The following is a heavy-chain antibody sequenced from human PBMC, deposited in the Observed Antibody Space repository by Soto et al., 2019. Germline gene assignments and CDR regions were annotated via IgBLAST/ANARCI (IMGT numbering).Heavy chain of an antibody. CDR3: AQDRSGSFPFYYGMDV. CDR2: IHTSGDT. V-gene: IGHV3-66*02. CDR1: GFSVGGNH. Sequence: SLRLSCAASGFSVGGNHLTWVRQAPGKGLEWVAVIHTSGDTYYADSVQGRFTISRDNSNATLYLQMNTVRAEDTAVYYCAQDRSGSFPFYYGMDVWGQGTTVTVSS. J-gene: IGHJ6*02. D-gene: IGHD1-26*01.